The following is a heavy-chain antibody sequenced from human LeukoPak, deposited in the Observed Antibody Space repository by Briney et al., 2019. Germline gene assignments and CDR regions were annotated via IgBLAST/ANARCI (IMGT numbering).Heavy chain of an antibody. Sequence: GGSQRLSCAASGFTFSSYWMSWVRRAPGKGLEWVANIKQDGSEKYYVDSVKGRFTISRDNAKNSLYLQMNSLRAEDTAVYYCARDHRYDILTGYPYYFDYWGQGTLVTVSS. V-gene: IGHV3-7*03. D-gene: IGHD3-9*01. CDR2: IKQDGSEK. CDR3: ARDHRYDILTGYPYYFDY. CDR1: GFTFSSYW. J-gene: IGHJ4*02.